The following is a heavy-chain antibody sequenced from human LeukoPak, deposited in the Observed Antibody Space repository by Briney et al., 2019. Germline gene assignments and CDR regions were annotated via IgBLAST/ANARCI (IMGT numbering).Heavy chain of an antibody. V-gene: IGHV4-34*01. CDR2: INHSGST. D-gene: IGHD6-13*01. J-gene: IGHJ5*02. CDR3: ARALAAAGPNWFDP. CDR1: GGSFSGYY. Sequence: SETLSLTCAVYGGSFSGYYWSWIRQPPGKGLEWIGEINHSGSTKYNPSLKSLLTISVDTSKNQFSLKLSSVTAADTAVYYCARALAAAGPNWFDPWGQGTLVTVSS.